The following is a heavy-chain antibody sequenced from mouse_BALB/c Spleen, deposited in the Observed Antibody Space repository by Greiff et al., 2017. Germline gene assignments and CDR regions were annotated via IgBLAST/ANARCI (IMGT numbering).Heavy chain of an antibody. CDR2: IDPYNGGT. D-gene: IGHD2-4*01. V-gene: IGHV1S135*01. J-gene: IGHJ2*01. CDR3: ARRGHIYYDYFDY. CDR1: GYSFTDYN. Sequence: VQLKESGPELVKPVASVKVSCKASGYSFTDYNMYWVKQSHGKSLEWIGYIDPYNGGTSYNQKFKGKATLTVDKSSSTAFMHLNSLTSEDSAVYYCARRGHIYYDYFDYWGQGTTLTVSS.